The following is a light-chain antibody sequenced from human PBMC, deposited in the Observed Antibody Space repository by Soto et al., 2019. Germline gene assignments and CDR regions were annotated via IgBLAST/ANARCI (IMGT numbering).Light chain of an antibody. V-gene: IGKV3D-15*01. CDR2: HAS. CDR1: QSVSSN. CDR3: QQYNQWPPWT. J-gene: IGKJ1*01. Sequence: EIVMTQSPATLSVSPGERATLSCRASQSVSSNLAWYQQKPGQAPRLLIYHASTRATGIPARFSGSGSGTEFTLTISSLQSEDFAVYYCQQYNQWPPWTFGQGTKVDI.